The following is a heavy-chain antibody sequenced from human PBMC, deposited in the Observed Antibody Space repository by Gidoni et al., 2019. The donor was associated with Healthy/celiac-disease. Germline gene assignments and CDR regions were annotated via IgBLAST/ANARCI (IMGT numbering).Heavy chain of an antibody. CDR2: ISGSGGST. J-gene: IGHJ4*02. V-gene: IGHV3-23*01. CDR3: AKDHGRAPLGFDY. Sequence: EVQLLESGGGLVQPGGSLRPSCAASGCTFSSYAMSWVRQAPGKGLEWVSAISGSGGSTYYADSVKGRFTISRDKYKNTLYLQMNSLRAEDTAVYYCAKDHGRAPLGFDYWGQGTLVTVSS. CDR1: GCTFSSYA.